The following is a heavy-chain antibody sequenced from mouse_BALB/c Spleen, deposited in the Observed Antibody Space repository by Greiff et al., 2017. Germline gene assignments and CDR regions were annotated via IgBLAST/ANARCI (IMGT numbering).Heavy chain of an antibody. Sequence: EVQLHQSGPELVKPGASVKMSCKASGYTFTSYVMHWVKQKPGQGLEWIGYINPYNDGTKYNEKFKGKATLTSDKSSSTAYMELSSLTSEDSAVYYCTREGLRPWCAYWGQGTLVTVSA. CDR2: INPYNDGT. CDR3: TREGLRPWCAY. D-gene: IGHD2-4*01. J-gene: IGHJ3*01. CDR1: GYTFTSYV. V-gene: IGHV1-14*01.